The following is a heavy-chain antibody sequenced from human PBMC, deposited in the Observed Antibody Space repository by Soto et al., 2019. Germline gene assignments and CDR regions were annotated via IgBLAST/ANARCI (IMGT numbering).Heavy chain of an antibody. J-gene: IGHJ4*02. CDR2: IYYSGST. D-gene: IGHD4-17*01. Sequence: QVQLQESGPGLVKPSETLSLTCTVSGGSVRSGNYYWSWIRQPPGKGLEWIGYIYYSGSTNYNPSLKSRVTISVDTSKNHFSRKLSSVTAADTAIYYCARAVRTPRDWGQGTLVTGSS. CDR1: GGSVRSGNYY. V-gene: IGHV4-61*03. CDR3: ARAVRTPRD.